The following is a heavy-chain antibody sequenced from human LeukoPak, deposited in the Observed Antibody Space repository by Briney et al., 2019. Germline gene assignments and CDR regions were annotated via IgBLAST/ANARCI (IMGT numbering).Heavy chain of an antibody. V-gene: IGHV3-7*01. D-gene: IGHD2-8*02. CDR2: IKQDGSEK. CDR3: GGDLFHCTGGRLCAY. J-gene: IGHJ4*02. CDR1: GFTFSSYW. Sequence: PGGSLRLSCAASGFTFSSYWMSWVRQAPGKGLEWVANIKQDGSEKYYVDSVKGRFTISRDNAKNSLYLQMNSLRAEDTAVYYCGGDLFHCTGGRLCAYWGQGTLVTVS.